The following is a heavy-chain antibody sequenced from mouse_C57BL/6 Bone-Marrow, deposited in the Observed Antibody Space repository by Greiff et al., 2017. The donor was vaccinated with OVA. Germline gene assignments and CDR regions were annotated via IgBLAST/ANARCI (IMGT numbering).Heavy chain of an antibody. CDR3: ARSERLRDYFDY. D-gene: IGHD2-2*01. V-gene: IGHV1-76*01. CDR2: IYPGSGNI. CDR1: GYTFTDYY. Sequence: VQLVESGAELVRPGASVKLSCKASGYTFTDYYISWVKQRPGQGLEWIARIYPGSGNIYYNEKFKGKATLTAEKSSSAAYMQLSSLTSDYSAVYCCARSERLRDYFDYWGQGTTLTVSS. J-gene: IGHJ2*01.